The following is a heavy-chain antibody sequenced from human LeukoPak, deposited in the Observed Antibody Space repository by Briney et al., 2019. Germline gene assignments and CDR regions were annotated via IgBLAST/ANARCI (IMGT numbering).Heavy chain of an antibody. J-gene: IGHJ4*02. Sequence: SETLSLTCTVSGGSISSYYWSWIRQPPGKGLEWIGYIYYSGSTNYNPSLKSRVTISVDTSKNQFSLKLSSVTAADTAVYCCAASLGYCSGGSCSTRGYFDYWGQGTLVTVSS. CDR1: GGSISSYY. V-gene: IGHV4-59*08. D-gene: IGHD2-15*01. CDR3: AASLGYCSGGSCSTRGYFDY. CDR2: IYYSGST.